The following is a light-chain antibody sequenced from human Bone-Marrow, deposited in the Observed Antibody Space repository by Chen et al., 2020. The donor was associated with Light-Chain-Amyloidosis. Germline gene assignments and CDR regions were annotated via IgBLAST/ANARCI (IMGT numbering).Light chain of an antibody. J-gene: IGLJ2*01. CDR3: NSYTSSSTVV. CDR2: DVS. CDR1: SSDVGGYNY. V-gene: IGLV2-14*03. Sequence: QSVLTQPASVSGSPGQSVTISCTGTSSDVGGYNYVSWYQQHPGKAPKLMIYDVSNRPSGVSNRFSGSKSGNTASLTISGFQAEDEADYYCNSYTSSSTVVFGGGTKLTVL.